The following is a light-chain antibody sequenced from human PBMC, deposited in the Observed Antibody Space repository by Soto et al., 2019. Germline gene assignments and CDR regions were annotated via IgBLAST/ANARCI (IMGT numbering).Light chain of an antibody. J-gene: IGLJ1*01. CDR3: SSYTSGGNYV. Sequence: QSVLTQPASVSGSPGQSITISCTGTSSDVAAYNYVSWYQQHPGKAPKLMVYDVSNRPSGVSNRFSGPKSGNTASLTISGLQAEDEADYYCSSYTSGGNYVFGTGTKVTVL. CDR1: SSDVAAYNY. V-gene: IGLV2-14*03. CDR2: DVS.